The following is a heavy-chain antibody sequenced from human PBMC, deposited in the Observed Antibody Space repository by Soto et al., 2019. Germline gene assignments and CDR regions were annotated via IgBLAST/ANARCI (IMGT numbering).Heavy chain of an antibody. D-gene: IGHD3-10*01. Sequence: SETLSLTCAVSGVSISSGGYSWSWLRQPPGKGLEWIGYIFHSGSTYYNPSLKSRVTMSLDTSKNHFFLQLNSVTAADTAVYYCARESAGSGKNNWFDPWGQGMLVTVSS. CDR1: GVSISSGGYS. J-gene: IGHJ5*02. CDR3: ARESAGSGKNNWFDP. V-gene: IGHV4-30-2*01. CDR2: IFHSGST.